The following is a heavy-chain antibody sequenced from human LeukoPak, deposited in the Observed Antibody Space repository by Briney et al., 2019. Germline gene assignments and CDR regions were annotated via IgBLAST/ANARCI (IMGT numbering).Heavy chain of an antibody. V-gene: IGHV1-69*06. CDR3: ARDLLNVNYDILTGYSWNAFDI. CDR2: IIPIFGTA. CDR1: GYTFTSYG. D-gene: IGHD3-9*01. J-gene: IGHJ3*02. Sequence: ASVKVSCKASGYTFTSYGISWVRQAPGQGLEWMGGIIPIFGTANYAQKFQGRVTITADKSTSTAYMELSSLRSEDTAVYYCARDLLNVNYDILTGYSWNAFDIWGQGTMVTVSS.